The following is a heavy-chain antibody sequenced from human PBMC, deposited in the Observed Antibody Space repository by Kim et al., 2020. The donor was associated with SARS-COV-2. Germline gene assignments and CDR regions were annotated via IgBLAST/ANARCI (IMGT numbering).Heavy chain of an antibody. CDR2: INHSGST. CDR3: FYYDSSGSIWRGY. D-gene: IGHD3-22*01. V-gene: IGHV4-34*01. J-gene: IGHJ4*02. CDR1: GGSFSGYY. Sequence: SETLSLTCAVYGGSFSGYYWSWIRQPPGKGLEWIGEINHSGSTNYNPSLKSRVTISVDTSKNQFSLKLSSVTAADTAVYYCFYYDSSGSIWRGYWGQGTLVTVSS.